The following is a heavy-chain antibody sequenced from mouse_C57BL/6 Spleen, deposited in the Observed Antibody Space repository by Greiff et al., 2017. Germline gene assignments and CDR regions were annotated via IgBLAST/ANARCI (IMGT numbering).Heavy chain of an antibody. CDR3: ASDDGYYETWFAY. V-gene: IGHV1-74*01. Sequence: QVQLQQPGAELVKPGASVKVSCKASGYTFTSYWMHWVKQRPGQGLEWIGRIHPSDSDTNYNQKFKGKATLTVDKSSSTAYMQLSSLTSEDSAVYYCASDDGYYETWFAYWGQGTLVTVSA. D-gene: IGHD2-3*01. CDR1: GYTFTSYW. J-gene: IGHJ3*01. CDR2: IHPSDSDT.